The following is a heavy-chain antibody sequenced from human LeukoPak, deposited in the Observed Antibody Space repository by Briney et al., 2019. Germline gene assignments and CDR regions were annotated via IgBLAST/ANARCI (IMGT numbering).Heavy chain of an antibody. CDR2: ISYDGSNK. CDR3: AKDRGVSGGSGPYYYYGMDV. CDR1: GFTFSSYG. J-gene: IGHJ6*02. Sequence: GGSLRLSCAASGFTFSSYGMHWVRQAPGKGLEWVAVISYDGSNKYYADSVKGRFTISRDNSKNTLYLQMNSLRAEETAVYYCAKDRGVSGGSGPYYYYGMDVWGQGTTVTVSS. D-gene: IGHD3-10*01. V-gene: IGHV3-30*18.